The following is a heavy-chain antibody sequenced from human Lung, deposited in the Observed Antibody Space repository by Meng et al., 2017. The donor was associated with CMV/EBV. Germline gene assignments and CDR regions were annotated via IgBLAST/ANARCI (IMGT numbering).Heavy chain of an antibody. CDR3: AIEGVVPAAMRSAFDI. CDR1: GFIFSSFA. V-gene: IGHV3-30*02. CDR2: IRYDGTNT. Sequence: GESLKISCAASGFIFSSFAMHWVRQAPGKGLQWVAFIRYDGTNTYHADPVKGRFSISRDNSKNTLYLPMNSLRAEDTAVYYVAIEGVVPAAMRSAFDIWGQGTMVTVSS. D-gene: IGHD2-2*01. J-gene: IGHJ3*02.